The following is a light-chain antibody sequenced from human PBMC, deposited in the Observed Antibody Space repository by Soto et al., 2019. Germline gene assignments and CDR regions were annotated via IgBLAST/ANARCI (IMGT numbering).Light chain of an antibody. CDR3: QQYNSYSPYS. V-gene: IGKV1-5*01. Sequence: DIQMPQSPSTLSASVGDRVTITCRASPSISSWLAWYQQKPGKDPKLLIYDASSLESGVPSRFSGSGSGTEFTLTISSLQPDDFATYYCQQYNSYSPYSFGQGTKLEIK. CDR2: DAS. CDR1: PSISSW. J-gene: IGKJ2*01.